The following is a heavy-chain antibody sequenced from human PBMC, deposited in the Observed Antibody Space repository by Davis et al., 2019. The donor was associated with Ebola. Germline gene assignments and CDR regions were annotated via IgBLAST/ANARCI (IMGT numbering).Heavy chain of an antibody. D-gene: IGHD6-19*01. Sequence: ASVKVSCKASGFTLTRYAIHWVRQAPGQRLEGMGWVHGGNGNTKYSQRFQDRVTITTDTSASTVYLDLTSLRSEDTAVFYCARASFGYNSGWYADYWGPGSLVTVSS. CDR2: VHGGNGNT. CDR3: ARASFGYNSGWYADY. V-gene: IGHV1-3*01. J-gene: IGHJ4*02. CDR1: GFTLTRYA.